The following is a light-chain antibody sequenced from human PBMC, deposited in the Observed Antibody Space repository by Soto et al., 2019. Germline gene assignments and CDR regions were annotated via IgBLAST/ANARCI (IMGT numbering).Light chain of an antibody. CDR2: DVN. V-gene: IGLV2-11*01. J-gene: IGLJ3*02. CDR3: CSYAGSYTLL. Sequence: QSALTQPRSVSGSPGQSVTISCTGTSSDVGAYPYVSWFQQHPTKAPKLIIYDVNERPSGVPDRFSGSKSGNTASLTISGLQTEDEADYYCCSYAGSYTLLFGGGTKLTVL. CDR1: SSDVGAYPY.